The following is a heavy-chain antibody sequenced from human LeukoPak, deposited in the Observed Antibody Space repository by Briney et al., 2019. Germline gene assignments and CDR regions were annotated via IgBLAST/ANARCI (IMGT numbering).Heavy chain of an antibody. CDR3: ARQYSSGWQYFDC. V-gene: IGHV4-39*01. D-gene: IGHD6-19*01. CDR1: GGSISSGSYY. Sequence: SETLSLTCTVSGGSISSGSYYWGWIRQPPGRGLEWIGTIYYSGSTYYNPSLKSRVTISVDTSRNQFSLKPSSVTAADTAVYFCARQYSSGWQYFDCWGQGTLVTVSS. J-gene: IGHJ4*02. CDR2: IYYSGST.